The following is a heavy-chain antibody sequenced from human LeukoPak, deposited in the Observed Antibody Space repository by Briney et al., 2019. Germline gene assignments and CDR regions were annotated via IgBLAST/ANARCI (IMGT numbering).Heavy chain of an antibody. D-gene: IGHD6-6*01. J-gene: IGHJ4*02. CDR3: AKAIHSSSSGVVDY. Sequence: SGGSLRLSCAASGFTFSNYAMHWVRQAPGKGLEWVTFIRYNGSNKYYAESVKGRFTISRDNSKNTLYLQMNSLRAEDTAVYYFAKAIHSSSSGVVDYWGEGTLVVVSS. CDR1: GFTFSNYA. CDR2: IRYNGSNK. V-gene: IGHV3-30*02.